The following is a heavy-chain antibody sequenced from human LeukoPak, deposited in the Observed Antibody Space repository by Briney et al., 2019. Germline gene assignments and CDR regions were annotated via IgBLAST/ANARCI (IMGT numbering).Heavy chain of an antibody. CDR2: IYHSGST. V-gene: IGHV4-38-2*01. CDR3: ARGDLEINRSSSWPHYFDY. CDR1: GYSISSGYY. J-gene: IGHJ4*02. D-gene: IGHD6-13*01. Sequence: SETLSLTCAVSGYSISSGYYWGWIRQPPGKGLEWIGSIYHSGSTYYNPSLKSRVTISVDTSKNQFSLKLSSVTAADTAVYYCARGDLEINRSSSWPHYFDYWGQGTLVTVSS.